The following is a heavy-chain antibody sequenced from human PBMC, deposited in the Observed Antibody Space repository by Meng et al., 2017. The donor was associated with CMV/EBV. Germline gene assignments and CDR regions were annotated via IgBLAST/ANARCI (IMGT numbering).Heavy chain of an antibody. Sequence: QVQRVQSGAEVTKPGASGKVSCKASGYTFTGYYMHWVRQAPGQGLEWMGWINPNSGGTNYAQKFQGRVTMTRDTSISTAYMELSRLRSDDTAVYYCARGPLGEYSNYDAPWGQGTLVTVSS. CDR3: ARGPLGEYSNYDAP. V-gene: IGHV1-2*02. CDR2: INPNSGGT. CDR1: GYTFTGYY. J-gene: IGHJ5*02. D-gene: IGHD4-11*01.